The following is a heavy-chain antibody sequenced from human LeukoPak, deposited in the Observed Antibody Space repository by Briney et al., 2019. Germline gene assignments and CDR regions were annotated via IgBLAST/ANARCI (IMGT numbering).Heavy chain of an antibody. CDR3: ATAVIGYCTNGVCYRGPRY. CDR2: FDPEDGET. CDR1: GYTLTELS. D-gene: IGHD2-8*01. V-gene: IGHV1-24*01. J-gene: IGHJ4*02. Sequence: ASVKVSCKVSGYTLTELSMHWVRQAPGKGLEWMGGFDPEDGETIYAQKFQGRVTMTEDTSTGTAYMELSSLRPEDTAVYYCATAVIGYCTNGVCYRGPRYWGQGTLVTVSS.